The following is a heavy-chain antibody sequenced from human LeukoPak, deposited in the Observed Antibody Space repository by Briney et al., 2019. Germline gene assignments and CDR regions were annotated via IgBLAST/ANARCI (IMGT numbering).Heavy chain of an antibody. CDR1: GGSISSYY. CDR3: ARRVSLYGAFDL. Sequence: SETLSLTCTVSGGSISSYYWNWVRQPPGKGLEWIGRVYNNKFTEYNPSFESRVSISVDTSKSQFSLNLNSVTAADTAVYYCARRVSLYGAFDLWGQGTMVIVSS. D-gene: IGHD3-16*02. V-gene: IGHV4-59*08. J-gene: IGHJ3*01. CDR2: VYNNKFT.